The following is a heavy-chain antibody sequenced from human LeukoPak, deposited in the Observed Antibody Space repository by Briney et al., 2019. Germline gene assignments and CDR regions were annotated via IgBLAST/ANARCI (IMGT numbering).Heavy chain of an antibody. J-gene: IGHJ4*02. CDR3: ASGSCWVFDY. V-gene: IGHV3-7*01. D-gene: IGHD6-19*01. CDR2: MKEDGSEK. Sequence: GGSLRLSCAASGFTFSRYWMSWVRQAPGKGLEWVAIMKEDGSEKYNVDSVKGRFTISRDNAKNSLFLQMNSLRAEDTAAYYCASGSCWVFDYWGQGTLVTVSS. CDR1: GFTFSRYW.